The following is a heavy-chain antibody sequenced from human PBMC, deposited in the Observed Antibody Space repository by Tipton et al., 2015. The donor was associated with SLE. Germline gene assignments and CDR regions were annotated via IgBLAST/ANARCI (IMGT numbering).Heavy chain of an antibody. CDR1: GFTFSSYW. Sequence: SLRLSCAASGFTFSSYWMHWVRQVPGKGLVWVSGINSDGSAPNYADSVKGRFTISRDNAKNTLYLQMNSLRAEDTAVYYCARDLGAVVGPDNWFDPWGQGTLVTVSS. CDR2: INSDGSAP. D-gene: IGHD6-19*01. J-gene: IGHJ5*02. CDR3: ARDLGAVVGPDNWFDP. V-gene: IGHV3-74*01.